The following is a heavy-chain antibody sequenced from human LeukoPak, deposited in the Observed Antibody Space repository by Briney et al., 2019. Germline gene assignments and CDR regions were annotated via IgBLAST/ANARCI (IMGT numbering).Heavy chain of an antibody. Sequence: PSETLSLTCTVSGASISSYYWSWLRQPPGKGLEWMAFMYYSGSTNYNPSLKSRVTISLDTSKNQFSLKLSSVTAADTAVYYCARRSISGNSWDYFDYWGQGTLVTVSS. CDR3: ARRSISGNSWDYFDY. V-gene: IGHV4-59*08. CDR1: GASISSYY. J-gene: IGHJ4*02. D-gene: IGHD4-23*01. CDR2: MYYSGST.